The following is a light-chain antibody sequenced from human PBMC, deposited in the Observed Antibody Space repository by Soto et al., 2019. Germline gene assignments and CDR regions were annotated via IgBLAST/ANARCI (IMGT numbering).Light chain of an antibody. Sequence: DIQVTQSPSTLSASVGDRVTITCRASQTVSTWLAWYQQKPGQAPKLLIYDASTLERGVPSRFRGSGSGTEFTLTISSLQPDDFAVYYCQQYNSYSNTFGQGTKVEI. CDR3: QQYNSYSNT. CDR2: DAS. J-gene: IGKJ1*01. V-gene: IGKV1-5*01. CDR1: QTVSTW.